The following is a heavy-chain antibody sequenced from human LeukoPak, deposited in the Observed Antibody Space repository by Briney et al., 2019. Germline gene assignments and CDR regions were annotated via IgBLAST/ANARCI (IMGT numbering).Heavy chain of an antibody. CDR1: GIRFDYNA. D-gene: IGHD3/OR15-3a*01. J-gene: IGHJ6*03. CDR2: ISGSGSGT. Sequence: GGSLRLSCAVCGIRFDYNALSWVRQAPGKGLEWLAAISGSGSGTDYADSVRGRFTISRDNSGNTLFLQMNSLRAEDTAVYYCAKDLLWTGSVDSNYYIDAWGKGTTVTVSS. CDR3: AKDLLWTGSVDSNYYIDA. V-gene: IGHV3-23*01.